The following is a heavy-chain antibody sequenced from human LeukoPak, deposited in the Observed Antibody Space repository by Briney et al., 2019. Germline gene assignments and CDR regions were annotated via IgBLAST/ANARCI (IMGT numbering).Heavy chain of an antibody. V-gene: IGHV4-59*01. D-gene: IGHD3-10*01. J-gene: IGHJ5*02. CDR3: VRGPYGSGISNWFDP. CDR1: GGSISNY. Sequence: SETLSLTCTVSGGSISNYWSWIRQPPGKGLEWIGYIYYSGNTNYNPSLKSRVTVSVDTSKNQFSLKLTSVTAADTAVYYCVRGPYGSGISNWFDPWGQGTLVIVSS. CDR2: IYYSGNT.